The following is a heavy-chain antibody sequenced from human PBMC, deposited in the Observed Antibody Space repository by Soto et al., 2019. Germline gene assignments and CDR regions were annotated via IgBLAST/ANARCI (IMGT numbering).Heavy chain of an antibody. CDR2: ISYDGSNK. J-gene: IGHJ3*02. V-gene: IGHV3-30*03. CDR3: ATLPLLNAFDI. CDR1: GFTFSSYG. Sequence: PGGSLRLSCAASGFTFSSYGMHWVRQAPGKGLEWVAVISYDGSNKYYADSVKGRFTISRDNSKNTLYLQMNSLRAEDTAVYYCATLPLLNAFDIWGQGTMVTVSS.